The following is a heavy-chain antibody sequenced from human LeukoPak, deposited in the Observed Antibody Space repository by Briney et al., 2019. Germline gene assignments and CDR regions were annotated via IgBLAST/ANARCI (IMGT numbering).Heavy chain of an antibody. V-gene: IGHV3-21*01. J-gene: IGHJ4*02. CDR3: ARDRGYYDYVWGSYRYYFDY. CDR2: ISSSSSYI. CDR1: GFTFSSYS. Sequence: GGSLRLSCAASGFTFSSYSMTWVRQAPGKGLEWVSSISSSSSYIYYADSVKGRFTISRDNSKNTLYLQMNSLRAEDTAVYYCARDRGYYDYVWGSYRYYFDYWGQGTLVTVSS. D-gene: IGHD3-16*02.